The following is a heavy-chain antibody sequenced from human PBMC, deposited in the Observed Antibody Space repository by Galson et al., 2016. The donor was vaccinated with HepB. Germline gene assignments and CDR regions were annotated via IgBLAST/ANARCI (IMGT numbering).Heavy chain of an antibody. CDR3: ARESPMYYGSGSPSFDY. V-gene: IGHV4-38-2*02. D-gene: IGHD3-10*01. Sequence: SETLSLTCTVSDYSISSGYYWGWIRQAPGRGLEWIATVYHGGNRYYNPSLKSRVTLSPDTSKNQFSLKLTSVTAADTAVYFCARESPMYYGSGSPSFDYWGQGTLVTVSS. CDR2: VYHGGNR. J-gene: IGHJ4*02. CDR1: DYSISSGYY.